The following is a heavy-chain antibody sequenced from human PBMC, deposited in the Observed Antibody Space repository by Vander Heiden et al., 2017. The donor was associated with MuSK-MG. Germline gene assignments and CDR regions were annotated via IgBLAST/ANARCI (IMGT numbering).Heavy chain of an antibody. J-gene: IGHJ4*02. Sequence: QVQLQESGPGLVKPSETLSLTCTVPGGSISRYYWSWIRQPPGKGLEWIGYIYYSGSTNYNPSLKSRVTISVDTSKNQFSLKLSSVTAADTAVYYCARWGGNYYDSSGYYPYWGQGTLVTVSS. CDR1: GGSISRYY. V-gene: IGHV4-59*01. CDR3: ARWGGNYYDSSGYYPY. D-gene: IGHD3-22*01. CDR2: IYYSGST.